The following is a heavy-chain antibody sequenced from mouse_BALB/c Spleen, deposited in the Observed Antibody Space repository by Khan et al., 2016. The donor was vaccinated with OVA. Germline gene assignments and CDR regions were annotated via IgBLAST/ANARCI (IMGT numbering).Heavy chain of an antibody. CDR2: IDPENGKT. V-gene: IGHV14-1*02. CDR1: GFNISDYY. J-gene: IGHJ3*01. CDR3: ARSGYFAWFAY. Sequence: IQLQQSGAELVRPGALVKLSCKASGFNISDYYMHWMKQRPEQGLEWIGWIDPENGKTIYDPKFQGKASITADTSSNTTYLQLTSLTSEDTAVDYCARSGYFAWFAYWGQGTLVTVSA.